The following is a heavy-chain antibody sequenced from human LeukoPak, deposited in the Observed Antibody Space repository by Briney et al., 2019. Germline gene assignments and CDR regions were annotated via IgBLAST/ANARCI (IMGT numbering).Heavy chain of an antibody. CDR1: GFTFSSYG. D-gene: IGHD4-23*01. Sequence: PGGSPRLSCAASGFTFSSYGMHWVRQAPGKGLEWVAFIRYDGSNKYYADSVRGRFTISRDNSKNTLYLQMNSLRAEDTAVYYCAKDRATVVTNWGQGTLVTVSS. CDR2: IRYDGSNK. V-gene: IGHV3-30*02. CDR3: AKDRATVVTN. J-gene: IGHJ4*02.